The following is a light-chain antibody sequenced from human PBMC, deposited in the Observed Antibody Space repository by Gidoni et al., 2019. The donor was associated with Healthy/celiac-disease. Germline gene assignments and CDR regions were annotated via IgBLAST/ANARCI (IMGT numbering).Light chain of an antibody. V-gene: IGKV3-20*01. CDR3: QQYGSSPALT. CDR1: QSVRSSY. Sequence: EIVLTQSPGTLSLSPGERATLSCRASQSVRSSYLAWYQQKPGQAPRLLIYGASSRATGIPDMFSGSGSGTDFTLTISRLEPEDFAVYYCQQYGSSPALTFGGGTKVEIK. CDR2: GAS. J-gene: IGKJ4*01.